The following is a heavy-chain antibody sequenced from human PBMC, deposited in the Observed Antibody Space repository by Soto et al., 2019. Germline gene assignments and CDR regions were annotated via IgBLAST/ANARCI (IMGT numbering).Heavy chain of an antibody. J-gene: IGHJ4*02. V-gene: IGHV3-30*03. CDR3: VRVGGSSSWYRFYFDY. Sequence: QVQLVESGGGVVQPGRSLRLSFAASGFTFSSYAMHWVRQAPGKGLEWVAVISYDGSTIYYADSVKGRFSISRDNSKNTLHLEMHNLRPEDTAVYYCVRVGGSSSWYRFYFDYWGQGTLVTVSS. D-gene: IGHD6-13*01. CDR2: ISYDGSTI. CDR1: GFTFSSYA.